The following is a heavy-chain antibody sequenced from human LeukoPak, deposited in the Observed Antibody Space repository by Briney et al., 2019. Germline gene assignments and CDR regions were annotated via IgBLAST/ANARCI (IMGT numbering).Heavy chain of an antibody. CDR1: GYSFSSGYY. J-gene: IGHJ5*02. CDR2: IYHSGST. V-gene: IGHV4-38-2*02. CDR3: ARVHYYDISGYPRFDP. D-gene: IGHD3-22*01. Sequence: SETLSLTCTVSGYSFSSGYYWGWIRPPPGKVLEWTGIIYHSGSTYYTPSLKSRVTISGDTSKNQFSLKLSSVTAADTAVYYCARVHYYDISGYPRFDPWGQGTPVTVSS.